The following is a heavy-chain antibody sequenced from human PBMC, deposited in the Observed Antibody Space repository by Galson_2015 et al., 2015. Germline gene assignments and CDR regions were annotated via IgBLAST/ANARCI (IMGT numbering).Heavy chain of an antibody. J-gene: IGHJ4*02. V-gene: IGHV3-15*01. Sequence: SLRLSCAASGFTFSNAWMSWVRQAPGKGLEWVGRIKSKTDGGTTDYAAPVKGRFTISRDDSKNTLHLQMNSLRAEDTAVYYCARGCSGGSCYYFDYWGQGTLVTVSS. CDR1: GFTFSNAW. D-gene: IGHD2-15*01. CDR3: ARGCSGGSCYYFDY. CDR2: IKSKTDGGTT.